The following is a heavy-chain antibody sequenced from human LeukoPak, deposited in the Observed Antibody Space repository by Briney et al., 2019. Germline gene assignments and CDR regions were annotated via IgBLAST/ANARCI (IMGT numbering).Heavy chain of an antibody. J-gene: IGHJ4*02. D-gene: IGHD3-9*01. V-gene: IGHV3-66*01. CDR3: ARAIRYFDWPGN. CDR1: GFTVSTNY. CDR2: FHTGDAT. Sequence: GGSLRLSCAVSGFTVSTNYMGWVRQAPGKGLEWVSVFHTGDATYYADSVKGRFTISRDNSKNTLYLQMNSLRAEDTAVYYCARAIRYFDWPGNWGQGTLVTVSS.